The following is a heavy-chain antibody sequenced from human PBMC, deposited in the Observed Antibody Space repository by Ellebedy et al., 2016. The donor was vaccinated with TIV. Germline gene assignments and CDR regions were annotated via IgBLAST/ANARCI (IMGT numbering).Heavy chain of an antibody. CDR2: INAGNGNT. J-gene: IGHJ4*02. Sequence: AASVKVSCKASGYTFTSYAMHWVRQAPGQRLEWMGWINAGNGNTKYSQKFQGRVTITRDTSTSTVYMELSSLRSEDTAVYYCARTLDYDILTGYLYLFDYWGQGTLVTVSS. CDR1: GYTFTSYA. D-gene: IGHD3-9*01. CDR3: ARTLDYDILTGYLYLFDY. V-gene: IGHV1-3*01.